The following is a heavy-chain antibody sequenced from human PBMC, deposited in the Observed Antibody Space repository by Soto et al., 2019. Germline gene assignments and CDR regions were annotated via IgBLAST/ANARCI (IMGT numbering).Heavy chain of an antibody. Sequence: EVQLLESGGGLVQPGGSLRLSCAASGFTFSRYAMSWVRQAPGKGLEWVSAISGSGDSTYYADSVRGRFAISRDNSKNKLYLQMNSLRVEDTAAYYCAKRAVAHDYWGQGTLVTVSS. J-gene: IGHJ4*02. CDR3: AKRAVAHDY. V-gene: IGHV3-23*01. D-gene: IGHD6-19*01. CDR2: ISGSGDST. CDR1: GFTFSRYA.